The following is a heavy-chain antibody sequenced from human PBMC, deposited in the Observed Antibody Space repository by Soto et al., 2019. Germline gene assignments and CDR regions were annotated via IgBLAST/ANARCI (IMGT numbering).Heavy chain of an antibody. D-gene: IGHD4-17*01. V-gene: IGHV4-59*01. CDR2: IYYSGST. CDR1: GGSISCYY. Sequence: SETLSLTCTVSGGSISCYYWSWIRQPPGKGLEWIGYIYYSGSTNYNPSLKSRVTISVDTSKNQFSLKLSSLRSEDTAVYYCARGHKDYGDYYYYYYMDVWGKGTTVTVSS. J-gene: IGHJ6*03. CDR3: ARGHKDYGDYYYYYYMDV.